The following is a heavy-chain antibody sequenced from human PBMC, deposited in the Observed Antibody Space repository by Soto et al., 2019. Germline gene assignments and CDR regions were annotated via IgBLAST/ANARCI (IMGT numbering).Heavy chain of an antibody. CDR3: AKEFYYDSSGPGAGRNYFEY. J-gene: IGHJ4*02. CDR1: GFTFSSYA. V-gene: IGHV3-23*01. CDR2: ISGSGGST. D-gene: IGHD3-22*01. Sequence: GGSLRLSCAASGFTFSSYAMSWVRQAPGKGLEWVSAISGSGGSTYYADSVKGRFTISRDNSKNTLYLQMNSLRAEDTAVYYCAKEFYYDSSGPGAGRNYFEYWGQGTLVTVSS.